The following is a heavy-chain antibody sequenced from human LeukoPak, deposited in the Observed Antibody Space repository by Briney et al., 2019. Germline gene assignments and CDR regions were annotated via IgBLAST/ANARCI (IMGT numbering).Heavy chain of an antibody. V-gene: IGHV3-30-3*01. D-gene: IGHD3-10*01. J-gene: IGHJ4*02. CDR3: ARNSYFGSGSYYDNPWYFDD. Sequence: GGSLRLSCAASGFTFSSYGMHWVRQAPGKGLEWVVVISYDGSHEYCADSVKGRFTISRDNSKNTVCLQTNSLGAEDTAVYYCARNSYFGSGSYYDNPWYFDDWGQGTLVTVSS. CDR2: ISYDGSHE. CDR1: GFTFSSYG.